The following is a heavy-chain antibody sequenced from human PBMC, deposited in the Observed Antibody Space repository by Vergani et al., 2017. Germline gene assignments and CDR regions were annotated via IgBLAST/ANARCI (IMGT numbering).Heavy chain of an antibody. Sequence: QVQLQESGPGVVKPSQTLSLTCAVCGGSISSGDHCWTWIRQRPGKGLEWIGYIFYSGTTYDNPSLRSRLTISVDTSQNQFSLKLRSVTAADTAVYYCARVDTQVPATSHFYYMDVWGKGTTVVVSS. CDR1: GGSISSGDHC. D-gene: IGHD6-25*01. CDR3: ARVDTQVPATSHFYYMDV. V-gene: IGHV4-31*11. J-gene: IGHJ6*03. CDR2: IFYSGTT.